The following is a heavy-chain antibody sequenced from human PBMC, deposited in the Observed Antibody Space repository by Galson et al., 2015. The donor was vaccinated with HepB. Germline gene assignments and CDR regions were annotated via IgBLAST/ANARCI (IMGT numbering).Heavy chain of an antibody. V-gene: IGHV6-1*01. Sequence: CAISGDSVSSNSAAWNWIRRSPSRGLEWLGRTHYRSKWYSDYAVSVRSRVTINPDTSKNQFSLQLKSVTPEDTAVYYCGRVAVTIYYYGMDVWGQGTTVTVSS. J-gene: IGHJ6*02. CDR1: GDSVSSNSAA. CDR3: GRVAVTIYYYGMDV. D-gene: IGHD6-19*01. CDR2: THYRSKWYS.